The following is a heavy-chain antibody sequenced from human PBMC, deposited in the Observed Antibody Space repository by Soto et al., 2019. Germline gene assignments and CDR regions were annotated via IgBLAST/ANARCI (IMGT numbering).Heavy chain of an antibody. Sequence: EVQLLESGGGLVQPGGSLRLSCAASGFTFSSYAMSWVRQAPGKGLEWVSGISDSGGSTYYADSVKGRFTISRDNSKNTLYLQMNSLRAEDTAVYYCAKGTYYDGSAPYYFDYWGQGTLVTVSS. V-gene: IGHV3-23*01. CDR1: GFTFSSYA. CDR2: ISDSGGST. D-gene: IGHD3-10*01. J-gene: IGHJ4*02. CDR3: AKGTYYDGSAPYYFDY.